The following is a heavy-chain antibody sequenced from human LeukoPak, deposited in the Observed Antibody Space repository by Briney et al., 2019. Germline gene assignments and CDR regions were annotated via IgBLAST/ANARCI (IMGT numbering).Heavy chain of an antibody. Sequence: PSETLSLTCAVYGGSFSGDYWSWIRQPPGKGLEWVGEINHSGSTNYNPSLKSRVTISVDTSKNQFSLKLSSVTAADTAVYYCAKNYYGSGSYYNGYNWFDPWGQGTLVTVSS. CDR3: AKNYYGSGSYYNGYNWFDP. D-gene: IGHD3-10*01. CDR2: INHSGST. V-gene: IGHV4-34*01. J-gene: IGHJ5*02. CDR1: GGSFSGDY.